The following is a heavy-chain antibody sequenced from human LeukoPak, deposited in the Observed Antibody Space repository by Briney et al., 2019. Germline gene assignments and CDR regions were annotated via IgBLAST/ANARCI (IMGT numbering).Heavy chain of an antibody. Sequence: GGSLRLSCAVSGFTFSSFGMHWVRPAQGKGREWVAFIPYDGSKKYYAGSGKGRFTISRDNSKNTLYLQMNSLRAEDTAVYYCARREVYFDYWGQGNLVTASS. CDR1: GFTFSSFG. D-gene: IGHD1-14*01. CDR3: ARREVYFDY. J-gene: IGHJ4*02. V-gene: IGHV3-30*02. CDR2: IPYDGSKK.